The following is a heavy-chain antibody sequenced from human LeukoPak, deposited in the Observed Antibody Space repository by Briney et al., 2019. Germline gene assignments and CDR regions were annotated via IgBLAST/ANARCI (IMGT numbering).Heavy chain of an antibody. CDR1: GFTFISYA. V-gene: IGHV3-64*01. D-gene: IGHD5-24*01. J-gene: IGHJ6*03. CDR3: ARARDYYYYYYYMDV. CDR2: ISSNGGST. Sequence: PGGSPRLCCADPGFTFISYAMHWVCPALGNGLEYVSPISSNGGSTYYAHSVKGIFTISRDNSKNTLYLQMGSLIAEDMAVYYCARARDYYYYYYYMDVWGKGTTVTVSS.